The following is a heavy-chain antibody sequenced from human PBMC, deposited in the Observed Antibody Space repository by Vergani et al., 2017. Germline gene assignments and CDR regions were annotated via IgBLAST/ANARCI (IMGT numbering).Heavy chain of an antibody. CDR3: ARGGTDIVATIAFDI. CDR2: IYHSGST. J-gene: IGHJ3*02. Sequence: QLQLQESGPGLVKPSETLSLTCTVSGGSISSSSYYWGWIRQPPGKGLEWIGEIYHSGSTNYNPSLKSRVTISVDKSKNQFSLKLSSVTAADTAVYYCARGGTDIVATIAFDIWGQGTMVTVSS. CDR1: GGSISSSSYY. V-gene: IGHV4-39*07. D-gene: IGHD5-12*01.